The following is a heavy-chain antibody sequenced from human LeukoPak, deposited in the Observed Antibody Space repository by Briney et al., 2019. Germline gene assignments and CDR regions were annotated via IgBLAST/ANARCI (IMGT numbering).Heavy chain of an antibody. CDR1: GGCISSGGYY. CDR2: TFYSGST. D-gene: IGHD3-10*01. Sequence: SQTLSLTCTVSGGCISSGGYYWSWIRQHPGKGLEWFGNTFYSGSTYYNPSVNCPVTMSIDTSNNQFYLKLSSVTAADSVVYYCARDSYYGSCSYYEYCGQGTLVTVSS. J-gene: IGHJ4*02. V-gene: IGHV4-31*01. CDR3: ARDSYYGSCSYYEY.